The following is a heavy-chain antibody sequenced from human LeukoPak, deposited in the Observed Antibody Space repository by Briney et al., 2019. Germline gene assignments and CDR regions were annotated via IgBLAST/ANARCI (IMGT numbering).Heavy chain of an antibody. CDR2: LYTSGST. J-gene: IGHJ3*02. CDR3: GGTRNFPDAFDI. V-gene: IGHV4-4*07. Sequence: SETLSLTCTVSSGSINNYYWSWIRQPAGKGLQWIGRLYTSGSTDYNPSLKSRVTMSVDTSKNQFSLRLSSVTAADTAVYYCGGTRNFPDAFDIWGRGTMVTVSS. CDR1: SGSINNYY. D-gene: IGHD2/OR15-2a*01.